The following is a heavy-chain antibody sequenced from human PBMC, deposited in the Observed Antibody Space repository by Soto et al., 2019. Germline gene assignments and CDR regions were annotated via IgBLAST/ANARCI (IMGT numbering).Heavy chain of an antibody. CDR3: AHTLHTSGWPFDY. J-gene: IGHJ4*02. D-gene: IGHD6-19*01. CDR2: IYWDDDK. V-gene: IGHV2-5*02. Sequence: QITLKESGPTLVKPTQTLTLTCTFSGFSFSTSEVGVGWIRQPPGKALEWLGLIYWDDDKRYSPSLKNRLSINKDPSKNQVILTVTNMDPVDAGTYYCAHTLHTSGWPFDYWGQGTLVTVSS. CDR1: GFSFSTSEVG.